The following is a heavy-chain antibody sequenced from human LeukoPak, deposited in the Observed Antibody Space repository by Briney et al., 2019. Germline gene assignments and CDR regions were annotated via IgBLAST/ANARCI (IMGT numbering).Heavy chain of an antibody. J-gene: IGHJ5*02. D-gene: IGHD6-13*01. CDR2: INPNSGGT. V-gene: IGHV1-2*02. CDR1: GYTFTGYY. CDR3: ARDGGSSWYGNWFDP. Sequence: ASVKVSCKASGYTFTGYYMHWVRQAPGQGLEWMGWINPNSGGTNYAQKFQGRVTMTRDTSISTAYMELSRLRSDDTAVYYCARDGGSSWYGNWFDPWGQGTLVTVSS.